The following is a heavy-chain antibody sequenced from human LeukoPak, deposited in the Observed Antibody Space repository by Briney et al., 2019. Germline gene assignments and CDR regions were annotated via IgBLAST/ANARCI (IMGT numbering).Heavy chain of an antibody. J-gene: IGHJ4*02. CDR1: GFTFSTYW. CDR2: INTGGDYT. D-gene: IGHD5-12*01. Sequence: GGPLRLSCTASGFTFSTYWMHWVRQAPGKGLVWVSRINTGGDYTSYADSVKGRFTISRDNAKNTLYLQMNSLRAEDTAVYYCAGGYGGFWGQGTLVTVSS. V-gene: IGHV3-74*01. CDR3: AGGYGGF.